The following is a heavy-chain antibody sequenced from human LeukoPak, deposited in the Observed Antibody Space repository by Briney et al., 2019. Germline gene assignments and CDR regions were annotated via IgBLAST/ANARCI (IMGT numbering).Heavy chain of an antibody. CDR1: GFIFGDYG. J-gene: IGHJ4*02. D-gene: IGHD3-22*01. V-gene: IGHV3-49*03. CDR3: SRDSSGYSYYFDY. CDR2: IRGKAYGGTT. Sequence: GSLRLSCTASGFIFGDYGMSWFRQAPGKGLEWVGFIRGKAYGGTTEYAASVKGRFTISRDDSKSIAYLQMKSLKTEDTAVYYCSRDSSGYSYYFDYWGQGTLVTVSS.